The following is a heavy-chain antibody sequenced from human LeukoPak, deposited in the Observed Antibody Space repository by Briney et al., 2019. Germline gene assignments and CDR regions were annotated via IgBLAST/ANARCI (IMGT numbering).Heavy chain of an antibody. D-gene: IGHD6-6*01. J-gene: IGHJ3*02. CDR2: IYFTGST. V-gene: IGHV4-59*01. Sequence: PSETLSLTCTVSGGSISSYYWSWIRQPPRKGLEWIGYIYFTGSTSYNPSLKSRVTISVDTSKNQFSLNLSSVTAADTAVYYCARDFRAVRPFGFDMWGQGTMVTVSS. CDR1: GGSISSYY. CDR3: ARDFRAVRPFGFDM.